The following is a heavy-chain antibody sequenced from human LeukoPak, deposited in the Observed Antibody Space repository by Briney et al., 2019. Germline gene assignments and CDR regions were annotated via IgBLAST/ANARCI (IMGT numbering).Heavy chain of an antibody. J-gene: IGHJ4*02. Sequence: GGSLRFSCAASGFTISSYATRWVRQDPGKGLEWVSAISGNGDSAYYADSVKGRLTISRDNSKNTLYLQMNSLRAEDTAVYNCARGRGSYSLDYWGQGTLVTVSS. CDR1: GFTISSYA. D-gene: IGHD3-10*01. CDR2: ISGNGDSA. CDR3: ARGRGSYSLDY. V-gene: IGHV3-23*01.